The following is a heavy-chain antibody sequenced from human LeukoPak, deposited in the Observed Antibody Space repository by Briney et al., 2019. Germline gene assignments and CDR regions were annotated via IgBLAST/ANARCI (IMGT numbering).Heavy chain of an antibody. CDR2: IYHGGST. Sequence: NPSETLSLTCTVSGYSISSGYYWGWIRQPPGKGLEWIGSIYHGGSTYYNPSLKSRVTISVDTSKNQFSLKLSSVTAADTAVYYCAVGVVAAWYFDYWGQGTLVTVSS. V-gene: IGHV4-38-2*02. D-gene: IGHD2-15*01. CDR1: GYSISSGYY. CDR3: AVGVVAAWYFDY. J-gene: IGHJ4*02.